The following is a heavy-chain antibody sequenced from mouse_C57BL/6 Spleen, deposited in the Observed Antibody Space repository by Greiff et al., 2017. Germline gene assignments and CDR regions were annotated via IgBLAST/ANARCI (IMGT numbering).Heavy chain of an antibody. CDR3: ARWGTTVVNGYFDV. V-gene: IGHV1-80*01. D-gene: IGHD1-1*01. CDR1: GYAFSSYW. J-gene: IGHJ1*03. CDR2: IYPGDGDT. Sequence: VKLMESGAELVKPGASVKISCKASGYAFSSYWMNWVKQRPGKGLEWIGQIYPGDGDTNYNGKFKGKATLTADKSSSTAYMQLSSLTSEDSAVYFCARWGTTVVNGYFDVWGTGTTVTVSS.